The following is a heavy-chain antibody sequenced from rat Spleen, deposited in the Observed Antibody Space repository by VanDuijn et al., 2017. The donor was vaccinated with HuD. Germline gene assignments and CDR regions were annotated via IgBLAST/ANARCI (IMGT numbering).Heavy chain of an antibody. CDR1: GFNFNDYW. Sequence: EVKLVESGGGLAQPGRSLKLSCAASGFNFNDYWMGWVRQAPGKGLEWIGEINKNSRTIKYSPSLKDKLTISRDNVQNTLYLQMSKLGSEDTAIYYCVREERGVDYWGQGVMVTVSS. J-gene: IGHJ2*01. CDR2: INKNSRTI. V-gene: IGHV4-2*01. CDR3: VREERGVDY.